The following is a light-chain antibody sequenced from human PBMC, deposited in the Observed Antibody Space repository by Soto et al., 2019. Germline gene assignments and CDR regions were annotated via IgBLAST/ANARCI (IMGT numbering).Light chain of an antibody. Sequence: SYELTQPPSVSVSSGQTASIPCSGDKLGDKYACWYQQKPGQSPVLVIYHDTKRPSGIPERFSGSNSGNTATLTISGTQAMYEADYYCQAWDSSTAVFGGGTKVTVL. CDR2: HDT. CDR1: KLGDKY. CDR3: QAWDSSTAV. J-gene: IGLJ2*01. V-gene: IGLV3-1*01.